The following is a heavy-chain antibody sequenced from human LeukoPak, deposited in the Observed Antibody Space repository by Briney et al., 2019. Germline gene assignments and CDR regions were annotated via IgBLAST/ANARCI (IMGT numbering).Heavy chain of an antibody. CDR2: IRSSGDVI. CDR3: VRDPDALDY. CDR1: GFTFSRYS. V-gene: IGHV3-48*02. Sequence: GGSLRLSCATSGFTFSRYSMNWVRQAPGKGLEWVSYIRSSGDVIYYADSVKGRFTISRDTAKNSVYLQMNSLRDEDTAVYYCVRDPDALDYWGQGAQVTVSS. J-gene: IGHJ4*02.